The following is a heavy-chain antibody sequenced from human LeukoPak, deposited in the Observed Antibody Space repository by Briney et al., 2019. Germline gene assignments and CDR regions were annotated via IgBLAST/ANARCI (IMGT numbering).Heavy chain of an antibody. CDR3: AYDFWSGYYGYNWFDP. J-gene: IGHJ5*02. D-gene: IGHD3-3*01. CDR1: GFTFSSCG. V-gene: IGHV3-30*03. Sequence: GGSLRLSCAAFGFTFSSCGMHWVRQAPGKGLEWVAVISYDGSNKYYADSVKGRFTISRDNSMNTLYLQMNSLRAEDTAVYYCAYDFWSGYYGYNWFDPWGQGTLVTVSS. CDR2: ISYDGSNK.